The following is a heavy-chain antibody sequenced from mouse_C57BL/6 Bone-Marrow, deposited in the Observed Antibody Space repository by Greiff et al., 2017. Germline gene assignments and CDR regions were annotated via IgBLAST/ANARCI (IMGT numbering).Heavy chain of an antibody. CDR2: ISYDGSN. J-gene: IGHJ4*01. D-gene: IGHD3-2*02. CDR3: ARRSSGDAMDY. CDR1: GYSITSGYY. Sequence: EVKVEESGPGLVKPSQSLSLTCSVTGYSITSGYYWNWIRQFPGNKLEWMGYISYDGSNNYNPSLKNRISITRDTSKNQFFLKLNSVTTEDTATYYCARRSSGDAMDYWGQGTSVTVSS. V-gene: IGHV3-6*01.